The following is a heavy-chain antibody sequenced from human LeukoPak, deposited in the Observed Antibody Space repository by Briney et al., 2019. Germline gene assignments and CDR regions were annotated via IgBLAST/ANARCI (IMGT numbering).Heavy chain of an antibody. CDR1: GYMFTNYA. CDR3: ARVEMATKCLDY. J-gene: IGHJ4*02. Sequence: ASVKVSCKASGYMFTNYAMNWVRQAPGQGLEWMGRIIPILGIANYAQKFQGRVAITADKSTSTAYMELSSLRSEDTAVYYCARVEMATKCLDYWGQGTLVTVSS. D-gene: IGHD5-24*01. CDR2: IIPILGIA. V-gene: IGHV1-69*04.